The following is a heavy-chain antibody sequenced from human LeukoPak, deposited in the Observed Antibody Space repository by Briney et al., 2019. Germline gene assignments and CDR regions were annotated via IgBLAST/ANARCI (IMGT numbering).Heavy chain of an antibody. Sequence: GGSLRLSCAASGFTFNTYAMSWVRQAPGKGLEWVSAISADGNIYYADSVKGRFTISRDNAKNSLYLQMNSLRAEDTALYYCAKSTTVVTGVGYYFDYWGQGTLVTVSS. D-gene: IGHD4-23*01. J-gene: IGHJ4*02. CDR3: AKSTTVVTGVGYYFDY. CDR1: GFTFNTYA. V-gene: IGHV3-23*01. CDR2: ISADGNI.